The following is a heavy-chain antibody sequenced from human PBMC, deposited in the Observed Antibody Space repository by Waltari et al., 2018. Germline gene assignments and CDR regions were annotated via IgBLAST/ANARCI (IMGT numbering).Heavy chain of an antibody. CDR1: GGTFSSYA. D-gene: IGHD6-13*01. J-gene: IGHJ4*02. V-gene: IGHV1-69*15. CDR2: IIPIFGTA. Sequence: QVQLVQSGAAVKKPGASVKVSCKASGGTFSSYAISWVRQAPGQGLEWMGRIIPIFGTANYEQKFQGRVTITADESTSTAYMELSSLRSEDTAVYYCAREVGSSWSVSNYDYWGQGTLVTVSS. CDR3: AREVGSSWSVSNYDY.